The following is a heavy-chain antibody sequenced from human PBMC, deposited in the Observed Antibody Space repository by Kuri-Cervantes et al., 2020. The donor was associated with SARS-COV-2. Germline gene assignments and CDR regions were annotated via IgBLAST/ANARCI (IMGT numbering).Heavy chain of an antibody. CDR1: GFTFSSYA. J-gene: IGHJ6*03. D-gene: IGHD4-23*01. V-gene: IGHV3-30-3*01. CDR3: ARDPTVETAFTSDYFYMDV. CDR2: ISYDGSNK. Sequence: GESLKISCAASGFTFSSYAMHWVRQAPGKGLEWVAVISYDGSNKYYADSVKGRFTISRDNAKNSLYLRMNSLRAEDTAVHYCARDPTVETAFTSDYFYMDVWGKGTTVTVSS.